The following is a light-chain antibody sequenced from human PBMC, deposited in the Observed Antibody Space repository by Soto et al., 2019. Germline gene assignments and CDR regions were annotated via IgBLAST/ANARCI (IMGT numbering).Light chain of an antibody. CDR1: PSAGTF. Sequence: DIEMTQSPATLSVSPGDRVTLSCRASPSAGTFLAWYQQKPGQAPRLLMYDVSTRATGVPARFSGSGSGTEFTLTISSLQSGDFAVYYCEQYNHWPPLTFGGGTKVE. CDR2: DVS. CDR3: EQYNHWPPLT. V-gene: IGKV3-15*01. J-gene: IGKJ4*01.